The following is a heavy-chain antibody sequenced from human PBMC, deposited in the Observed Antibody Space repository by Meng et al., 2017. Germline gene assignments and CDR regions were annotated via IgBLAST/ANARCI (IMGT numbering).Heavy chain of an antibody. V-gene: IGHV2-5*02. CDR1: AFSLISSGVG. CDR3: AHRRGDSREGWFDP. J-gene: IGHJ5*02. CDR2: IYWDDDQ. D-gene: IGHD2-21*02. Sequence: QFPLKDSSPTLLKPTPPLPLRSPFSAFSLISSGVGVGWLPQPPRKALEWLALIYWDDDQRYSPSLKSRLTITKDTSKNQVVLTMTNMDPVDTATYYCAHRRGDSREGWFDPWGQGTLVTVSS.